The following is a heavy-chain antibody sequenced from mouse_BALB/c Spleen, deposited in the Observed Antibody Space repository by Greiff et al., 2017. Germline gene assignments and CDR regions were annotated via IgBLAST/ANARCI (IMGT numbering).Heavy chain of an antibody. Sequence: QVQLQQSGAELVRPGSSVKISCKASGYAFSSYWMNWVKQRPGQGLEWIGQIYPGDGDTNYNGKFKGKATLTADKSSSTAYMQLSSLTSEDSAVYFCARWGLRAMDYWGQGTSVTVSS. CDR1: GYAFSSYW. J-gene: IGHJ4*01. CDR3: ARWGLRAMDY. D-gene: IGHD2-2*01. V-gene: IGHV1-80*01. CDR2: IYPGDGDT.